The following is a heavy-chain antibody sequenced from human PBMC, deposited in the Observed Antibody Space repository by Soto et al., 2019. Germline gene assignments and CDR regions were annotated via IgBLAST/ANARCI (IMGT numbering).Heavy chain of an antibody. CDR3: ARGGYDYGYEDY. V-gene: IGHV3-7*01. CDR1: GFTFDAFW. CDR2: IKQDGSQK. Sequence: GGSLRLSCAVSGFTFDAFWMTWVRQAPGKGLEWVANIKQDGSQKYYVDSVKGRFTISRDNAKSSLYLQMNSLRAEDTAVYYCARGGYDYGYEDYWGQGTLVTV. D-gene: IGHD5-18*01. J-gene: IGHJ4*02.